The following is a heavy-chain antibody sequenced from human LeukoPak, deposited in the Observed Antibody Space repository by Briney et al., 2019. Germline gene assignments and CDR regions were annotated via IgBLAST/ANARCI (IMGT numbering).Heavy chain of an antibody. CDR1: GFTFRKYW. J-gene: IGHJ4*02. CDR2: INPDDGST. D-gene: IGHD3-3*01. V-gene: IGHV3-74*01. CDR3: ARDPGGWSGYYPLRYFDY. Sequence: PGGSLRLSCTASGFTFRKYWLHWVRQAPGKGLVWVSRINPDDGSTSYADSVKGRFTISRDSAKSTLYLQMNSLRAEDTAVYYCARDPGGWSGYYPLRYFDYWGQGTLVTVSS.